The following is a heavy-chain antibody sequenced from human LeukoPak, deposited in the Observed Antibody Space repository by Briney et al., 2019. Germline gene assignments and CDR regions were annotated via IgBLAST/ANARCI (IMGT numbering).Heavy chain of an antibody. CDR1: GGSISSYY. Sequence: PETLSLTCTVSGGSISSYYWSWLRQPPGKGLEWIGYIYYSGSTNYNPSLKSRVTISVDTSKNQFSLKLSSVTAADTAVYYCARGGAKDGNFDYWGQGTLVTVSS. CDR2: IYYSGST. D-gene: IGHD5-24*01. V-gene: IGHV4-59*01. J-gene: IGHJ4*02. CDR3: ARGGAKDGNFDY.